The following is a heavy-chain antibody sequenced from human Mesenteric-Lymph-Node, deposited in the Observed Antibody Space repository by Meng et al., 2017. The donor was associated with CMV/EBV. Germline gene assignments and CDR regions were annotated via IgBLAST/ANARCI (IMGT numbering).Heavy chain of an antibody. D-gene: IGHD5-24*01. Sequence: GESLKISCAASGFTFSTYAMSWVRQAPGKGLEWVSGISGSGGSTYYADSVKGRFTISRDNAKNSLYLQMNSLRAEDTAVYYCARDRRHGYTDYYYYGMDVWGQGTTVTVSS. CDR1: GFTFSTYA. CDR3: ARDRRHGYTDYYYYGMDV. CDR2: ISGSGGST. V-gene: IGHV3-23*01. J-gene: IGHJ6*02.